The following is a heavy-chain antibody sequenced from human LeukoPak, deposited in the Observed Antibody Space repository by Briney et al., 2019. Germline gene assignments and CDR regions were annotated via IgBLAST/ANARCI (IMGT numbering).Heavy chain of an antibody. V-gene: IGHV3-30*02. CDR1: GFTFSNYG. CDR3: AKGLVTSGSYYSDY. Sequence: GGSLTLSCAASGFTFSNYGMHWVRQAPGKGLEWVTYIRYDGSDKFYADSVKGRFTISRDNSKDTLYLQMNSLRDEDTAVCYCAKGLVTSGSYYSDYWGQGTLVTVSS. J-gene: IGHJ4*02. CDR2: IRYDGSDK. D-gene: IGHD2-21*02.